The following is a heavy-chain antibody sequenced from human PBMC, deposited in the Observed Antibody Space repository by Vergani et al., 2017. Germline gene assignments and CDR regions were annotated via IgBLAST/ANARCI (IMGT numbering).Heavy chain of an antibody. Sequence: QVQLVQSGAEVKKPGSSVKVSCKASGGTFSSYAISWVRQAPGQGLEWMGGIITIFGIANYAQKFQGRVTITADKSTSTAYMELSSLRSEDTAVYYCARVSRDLNAFDIWGQGTMVTVSS. CDR1: GGTFSSYA. J-gene: IGHJ3*02. CDR2: IITIFGIA. CDR3: ARVSRDLNAFDI. D-gene: IGHD3-3*02. V-gene: IGHV1-69*17.